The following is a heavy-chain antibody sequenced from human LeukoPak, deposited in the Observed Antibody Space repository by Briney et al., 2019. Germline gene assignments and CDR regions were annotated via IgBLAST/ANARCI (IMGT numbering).Heavy chain of an antibody. CDR2: IYHSGST. CDR3: ARDWVDHITIFGVVTLNWFDP. V-gene: IGHV4-4*02. D-gene: IGHD3-3*01. Sequence: SETLSLTCAVSGGSISSSNWWSWVRQPPGKGLEWIGEIYHSGSTNYNPSLKSRVTISVDKSKNQFSLKLSSVTAADTAVYYCARDWVDHITIFGVVTLNWFDPWGQGTLVTVSS. J-gene: IGHJ5*02. CDR1: GGSISSSNW.